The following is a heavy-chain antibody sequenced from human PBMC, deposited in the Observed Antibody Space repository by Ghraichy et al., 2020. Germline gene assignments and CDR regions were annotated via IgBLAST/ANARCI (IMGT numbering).Heavy chain of an antibody. Sequence: GESLNISCAASGFTFSSCAMSWVRQAPGKGPEWVSAISGSGGSTYYADSGKGRFTISRDNSKNTLSLQMNSLRAEDTGVYYLSKHDASLVRGVIYSYYYGIDVWGQGTTVTVSS. CDR1: GFTFSSCA. CDR3: SKHDASLVRGVIYSYYYGIDV. V-gene: IGHV3-23*01. J-gene: IGHJ6*02. CDR2: ISGSGGST. D-gene: IGHD3-10*01.